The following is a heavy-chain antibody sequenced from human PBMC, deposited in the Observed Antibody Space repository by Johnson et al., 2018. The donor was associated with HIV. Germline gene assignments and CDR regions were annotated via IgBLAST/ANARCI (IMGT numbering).Heavy chain of an antibody. CDR3: AKDGAGPDAFDI. CDR2: ISGSGGST. D-gene: IGHD3-16*01. Sequence: EQLVESGGAVVRPGGSLRLSCAASGFTFDDYCMSWVRQAPGKGLEWVSAISGSGGSTYYADSVTGRFTISRDNSKNTLYLQMNSLRAEDTAVYYCAKDGAGPDAFDIWGQGTMVTVSS. J-gene: IGHJ3*02. CDR1: GFTFDDYC. V-gene: IGHV3-23*04.